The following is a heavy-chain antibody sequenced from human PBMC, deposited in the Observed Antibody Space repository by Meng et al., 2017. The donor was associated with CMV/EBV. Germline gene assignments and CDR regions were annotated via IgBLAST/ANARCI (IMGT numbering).Heavy chain of an antibody. CDR2: ISHSGNT. CDR3: ARSPGFWSLDY. D-gene: IGHD2-8*02. V-gene: IGHV4-4*02. J-gene: IGHJ4*02. Sequence: SETLSLTCAVSGGSISNSLWWSWVRQPPGKGREWIWEISHSGNTKYNPSLQSRVTISADKTKNDFSLKLTSMTAADTGVYFCARSPGFWSLDYWGQGTLVTVSS. CDR1: GGSISNSLW.